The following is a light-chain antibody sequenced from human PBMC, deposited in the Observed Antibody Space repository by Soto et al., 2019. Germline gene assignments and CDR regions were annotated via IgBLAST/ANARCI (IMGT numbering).Light chain of an antibody. CDR2: KAS. CDR3: QQYNSYPLT. J-gene: IGKJ4*01. V-gene: IGKV1-5*03. Sequence: DIQMTQSPSTLSASVGDRVTITCRASQSISSWLAWYQQKPGKAPNLLIYKASSLESGVPSRFSGSGSGTEFTLTIRSLQPDDFALYYCQQYNSYPLTFGGGTKGEIK. CDR1: QSISSW.